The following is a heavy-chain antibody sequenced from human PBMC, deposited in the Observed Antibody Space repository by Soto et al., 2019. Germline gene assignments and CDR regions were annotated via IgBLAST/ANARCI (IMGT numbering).Heavy chain of an antibody. CDR2: ISYDGSNK. Sequence: PGGSLRLSCAASGFTFSSYAMHWVRQAPGKGLEWIAYISYDGSNKYYADSVKGRFTISRDNSKNTLYLQMNSLRAEDTAVYYCASGGYCSSTSCCMHLGGPTYYYGMDVWGQGTTVTVSS. CDR1: GFTFSSYA. D-gene: IGHD2-2*01. CDR3: ASGGYCSSTSCCMHLGGPTYYYGMDV. J-gene: IGHJ6*02. V-gene: IGHV3-30-3*01.